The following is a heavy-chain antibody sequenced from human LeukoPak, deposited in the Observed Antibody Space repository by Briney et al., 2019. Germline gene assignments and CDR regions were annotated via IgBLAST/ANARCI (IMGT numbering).Heavy chain of an antibody. J-gene: IGHJ4*02. Sequence: ASVNVSCKASGYTFTGYYMHWVRQAPGQGLEWMGRINPNSCGTNYAQKFQGRVTMTRDTSISTAYMELSRLRSDDTAVYYCASLYYGSGSYGRYNPPFDYWGQGTLVTVSS. CDR2: INPNSCGT. V-gene: IGHV1-2*06. CDR1: GYTFTGYY. D-gene: IGHD3-10*01. CDR3: ASLYYGSGSYGRYNPPFDY.